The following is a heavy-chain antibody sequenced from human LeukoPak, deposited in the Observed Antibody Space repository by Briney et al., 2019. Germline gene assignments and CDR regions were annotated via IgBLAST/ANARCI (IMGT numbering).Heavy chain of an antibody. V-gene: IGHV3-30-3*01. CDR2: ISYDGSSK. D-gene: IGHD2-15*01. J-gene: IGHJ4*02. Sequence: GGSLRLSCAAFGFTFSNFAMHWVRQAPGKGLEWVAFISYDGSSKYYADSVKGRFTISRDISKYTLYLQMNSLRAEDTAVYYCASPKEGYCSGASCYLPDYWGQGTLVTVSS. CDR3: ASPKEGYCSGASCYLPDY. CDR1: GFTFSNFA.